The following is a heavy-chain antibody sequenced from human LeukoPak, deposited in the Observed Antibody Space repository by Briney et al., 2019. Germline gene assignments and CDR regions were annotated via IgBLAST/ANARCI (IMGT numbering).Heavy chain of an antibody. CDR3: ARTTMGIAVAGSLSDY. J-gene: IGHJ4*02. D-gene: IGHD6-19*01. V-gene: IGHV3-23*01. Sequence: GGLRLSCAASGFTFSSYAMSWVRQAPGKGLEWVSAISGSGGSTYYADSVKGRFTISRDNSKNTLYLQMNSLRAEDTAVYYCARTTMGIAVAGSLSDYWGQGTLVTVSS. CDR1: GFTFSSYA. CDR2: ISGSGGST.